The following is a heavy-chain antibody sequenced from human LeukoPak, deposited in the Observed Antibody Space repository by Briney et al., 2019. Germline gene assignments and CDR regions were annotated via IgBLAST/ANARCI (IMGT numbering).Heavy chain of an antibody. V-gene: IGHV3-33*01. J-gene: IGHJ3*02. CDR1: GFTFSSYG. CDR2: IWYDGSNK. CDR3: AGDSTSDAFDI. D-gene: IGHD2-2*01. Sequence: PGGSLRPSCAASGFTFSSYGMHWVRQAPGKGLEWVAVIWYDGSNKYYADSVKGRFTISRDNSKNTLYLQMNSLRAEDTAVSYCAGDSTSDAFDIWGQGTMVTVSS.